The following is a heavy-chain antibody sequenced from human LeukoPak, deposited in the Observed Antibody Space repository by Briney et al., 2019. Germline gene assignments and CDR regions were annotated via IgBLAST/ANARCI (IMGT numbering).Heavy chain of an antibody. D-gene: IGHD6-13*01. CDR2: IYSGGST. J-gene: IGHJ6*03. CDR1: GFTVSSNY. V-gene: IGHV3-66*01. Sequence: PGGSLRLSCAASGFTVSSNYMSWVRQAPGKGLEWVSVIYSGGSTYYADSVKGRFTISRDNSKNTLYLQMNSLRAEDTAVYYCARGMKSSSWYDYYYYYMDVWGKGTTVTISS. CDR3: ARGMKSSSWYDYYYYYMDV.